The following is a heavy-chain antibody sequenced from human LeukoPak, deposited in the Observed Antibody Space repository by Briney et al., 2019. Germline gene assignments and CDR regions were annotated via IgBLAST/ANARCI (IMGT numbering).Heavy chain of an antibody. CDR1: GGSISSGSNF. CDR2: MYTSGST. D-gene: IGHD3-9*01. V-gene: IGHV4-61*02. CDR3: ARVRYFDWAQDAFDI. Sequence: SETLSLTCIVSGGSISSGSNFWNWIRQPAGKGLEWIGRMYTSGSTNYNPSLKSRVTISKDTSKKQFSLKLASVTAADTAVYYCARVRYFDWAQDAFDIWGQGTMVTVSS. J-gene: IGHJ3*02.